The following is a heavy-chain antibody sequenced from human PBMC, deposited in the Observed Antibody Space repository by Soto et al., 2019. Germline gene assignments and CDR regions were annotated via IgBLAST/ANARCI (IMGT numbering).Heavy chain of an antibody. J-gene: IGHJ4*02. V-gene: IGHV1-3*01. CDR2: INAGNGNT. Sequence: QVQLVQSGAEVKKPGASVKVSCKASGYTFTSYAMHWVRQAPGQRLEWMGWINAGNGNTKYSQKFQGRVTITRDTSASTAYMELSSLRSEDTAVYYCARDISALGSSFFDYWGQGTLVTVSS. CDR3: ARDISALGSSFFDY. CDR1: GYTFTSYA. D-gene: IGHD6-13*01.